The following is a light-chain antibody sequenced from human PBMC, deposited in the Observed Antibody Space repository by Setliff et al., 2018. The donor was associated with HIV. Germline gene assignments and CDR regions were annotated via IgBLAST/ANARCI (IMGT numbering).Light chain of an antibody. Sequence: QSALTQPASVSGSPGQSITISCTGTSSDVGGYNYVSLYQQHPGKAPKLMIYDVTKRPSGVSNRFSGSKSGNTASLTISGLQAEDEADYYCCSYAGSSTPYVFGTGTKVTVL. V-gene: IGLV2-23*02. CDR1: SSDVGGYNY. CDR2: DVT. CDR3: CSYAGSSTPYV. J-gene: IGLJ1*01.